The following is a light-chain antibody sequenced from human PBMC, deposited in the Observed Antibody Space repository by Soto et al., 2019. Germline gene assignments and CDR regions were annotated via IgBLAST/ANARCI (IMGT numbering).Light chain of an antibody. V-gene: IGKV1-8*01. CDR3: QQYYSYPYT. J-gene: IGKJ2*01. CDR2: AAS. Sequence: AIRMTQSPSSFSASTGDRVTITCRASQGISSYLAWDQQKPGKAPKLLIYAASTLQSGVPSRFSGSGSGTEFTLTISCLQSEDLATYYCQQYYSYPYTFGQGTKLEIK. CDR1: QGISSY.